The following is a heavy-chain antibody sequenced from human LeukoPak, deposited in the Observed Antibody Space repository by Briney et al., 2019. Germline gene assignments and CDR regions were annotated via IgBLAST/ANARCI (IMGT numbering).Heavy chain of an antibody. J-gene: IGHJ4*02. CDR3: ARRWYDFWSGYLTPFDY. V-gene: IGHV4-39*01. Sequence: SETLSLTCTVSGVSISSSSYYWGWIRQPPGKGLEWIGSIYYSGSTYYNPSLKSRVTISVDTSKNQFSLKLSSVTAADTAVYYCARRWYDFWSGYLTPFDYWGQGTLVTVSS. D-gene: IGHD3-3*01. CDR1: GVSISSSSYY. CDR2: IYYSGST.